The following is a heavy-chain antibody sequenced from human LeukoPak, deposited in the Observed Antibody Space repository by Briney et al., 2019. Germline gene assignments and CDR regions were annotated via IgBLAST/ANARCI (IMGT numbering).Heavy chain of an antibody. Sequence: SVKVSCKASGGTFSSYAISWVRQASGQGLEWMGGIIPIFGTANYAQKFQGRVTITADESTSTAYMELSSLRSEDTAVYYCARDSVEAAAGTAGGYYYYYGMDVWGQGTTVTVSS. D-gene: IGHD6-13*01. V-gene: IGHV1-69*13. J-gene: IGHJ6*02. CDR1: GGTFSSYA. CDR2: IIPIFGTA. CDR3: ARDSVEAAAGTAGGYYYYYGMDV.